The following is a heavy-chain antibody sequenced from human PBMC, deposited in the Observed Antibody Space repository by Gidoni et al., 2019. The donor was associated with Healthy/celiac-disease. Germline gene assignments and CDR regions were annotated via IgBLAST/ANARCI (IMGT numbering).Heavy chain of an antibody. V-gene: IGHV3-23*01. CDR1: GFTISSNA. CDR2: ISGSGGST. D-gene: IGHD1-20*01. J-gene: IGHJ4*02. Sequence: EVQLLESGGGLVQPGGSLRLSCAASGFTISSNAMSWVRQAPGKGLEWVSAISGSGGSTYYADSVKRRFTISRDYSKNTLYLQMNSLRAEDTAVYYCAKEPPEKYNPARFEDYWGQGTLVTVSS. CDR3: AKEPPEKYNPARFEDY.